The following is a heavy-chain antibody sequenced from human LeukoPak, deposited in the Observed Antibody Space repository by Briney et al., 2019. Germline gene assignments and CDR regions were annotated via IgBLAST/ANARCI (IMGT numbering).Heavy chain of an antibody. V-gene: IGHV4-59*01. CDR2: VYYSGST. J-gene: IGHJ4*02. D-gene: IGHD7-27*01. CDR3: ASNTGTVFDY. CDR1: GDFITAYY. Sequence: SETLSLTCSVSGDFITAYYWSWIRQPPGKGLEWIGYVYYSGSTEYNPSLRSRVTISLEMSKRQFSLNLTSVTAADTAVYYCASNTGTVFDYWGQGALVTVSS.